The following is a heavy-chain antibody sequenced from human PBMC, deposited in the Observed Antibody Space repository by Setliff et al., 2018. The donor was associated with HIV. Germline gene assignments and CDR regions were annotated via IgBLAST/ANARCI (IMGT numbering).Heavy chain of an antibody. V-gene: IGHV4-39*01. CDR3: ARRYHDASGFYNS. J-gene: IGHJ4*02. D-gene: IGHD1-1*01. Sequence: PSETLSLTCTVSGGSISTNSYYWGWIRQPPRKGLEWIGRICYRGNTYYNPSLKSRLTISVDTSKSQFSLKLSSVTAADTAVYYCARRYHDASGFYNSWGQGVLVTVSS. CDR1: GGSISTNSYY. CDR2: ICYRGNT.